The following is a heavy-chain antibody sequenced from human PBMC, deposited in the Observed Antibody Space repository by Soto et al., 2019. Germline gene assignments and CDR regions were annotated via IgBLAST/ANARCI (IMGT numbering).Heavy chain of an antibody. CDR3: ARQYQLLSSFYY. V-gene: IGHV4-59*01. CDR2: IYYSGST. CDR1: GGSISSYY. D-gene: IGHD2-2*01. J-gene: IGHJ4*02. Sequence: SETLSLTCTVSGGSISSYYWSWIRQPPGKGLEWIGYIYYSGSTNYNPSLKSRVTISVDTSKNQFSLKLSSVTAADTAVYYCARQYQLLSSFYYWGQGTLVTVSS.